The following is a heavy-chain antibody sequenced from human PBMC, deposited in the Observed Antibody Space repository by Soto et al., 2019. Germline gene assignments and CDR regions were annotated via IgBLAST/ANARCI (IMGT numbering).Heavy chain of an antibody. Sequence: GGSLRLSCAASGFTFSTYSMYWVRQAAGKGLEWVSSVSDTSSYIHYADSVKGRFTISRDNARNLVYLQMNSLRAEDTAVFYCARLGDSSSSPLDYWGQGALVTVSS. CDR2: VSDTSSYI. J-gene: IGHJ4*02. CDR3: ARLGDSSSSPLDY. CDR1: GFTFSTYS. D-gene: IGHD6-6*01. V-gene: IGHV3-21*06.